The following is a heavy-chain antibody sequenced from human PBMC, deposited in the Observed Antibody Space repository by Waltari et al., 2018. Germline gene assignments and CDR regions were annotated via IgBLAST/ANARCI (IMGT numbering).Heavy chain of an antibody. Sequence: QVQVLQSGAEVKKPGASVKVSCKASGYTFSNYGITWVRQAPGQGLEWMGWISGYNGNTKYAQKVQDRVTMTTDTSTGTAYLDLRSLRSDDTAVYYCARGFRITMVRGALSAEYFQHWGQGTLVTVSS. CDR3: ARGFRITMVRGALSAEYFQH. D-gene: IGHD3-10*01. CDR1: GYTFSNYG. J-gene: IGHJ1*01. V-gene: IGHV1-18*01. CDR2: ISGYNGNT.